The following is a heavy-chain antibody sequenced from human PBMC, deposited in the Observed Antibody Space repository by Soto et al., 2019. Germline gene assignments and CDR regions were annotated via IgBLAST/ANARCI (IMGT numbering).Heavy chain of an antibody. V-gene: IGHV3-21*01. CDR1: GFTFSTYS. D-gene: IGHD3-22*01. CDR3: ARYDSSGYYWPYYYYGMDV. Sequence: EVQLVESGGGLVKPGGSLRLSCAASGFTFSTYSMNWVRQAPGKGLEWVSSISSSSSYIYYADSVKGRFTIYRDNAKNSLYLQMNSLRAADTAVFYCARYDSSGYYWPYYYYGMDVWGQGTTVTVSS. CDR2: ISSSSSYI. J-gene: IGHJ6*02.